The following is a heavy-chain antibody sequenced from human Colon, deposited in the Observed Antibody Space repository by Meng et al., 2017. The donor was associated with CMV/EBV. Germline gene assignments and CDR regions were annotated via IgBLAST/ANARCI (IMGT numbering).Heavy chain of an antibody. CDR3: AYERPYSGNYVDY. Sequence: AAGITVVSHYVSWVRQAPGKGLELVSVIHGGGGTYYADSVKGRFTISRDNSKNTLYLQMDSLRPEDTAVYYCAYERPYSGNYVDYWGQGALVTVSS. D-gene: IGHD1-26*01. V-gene: IGHV3-66*02. CDR2: IHGGGGT. J-gene: IGHJ4*02. CDR1: GITVVSHY.